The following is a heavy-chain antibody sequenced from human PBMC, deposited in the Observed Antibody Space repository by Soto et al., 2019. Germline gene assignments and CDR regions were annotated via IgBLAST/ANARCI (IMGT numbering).Heavy chain of an antibody. CDR2: ISGSGGST. Sequence: EVQLLESGGGLVQPGGSLRLSCAASGFTFSSYAMSWVRQAPGKRLEWVSAISGSGGSTYYADSVKGRFTITRKNSKNPIYMQITRLRAEETAVYYCAKRCKLVTRYWYFDIWGHGPLVPVSS. D-gene: IGHD2-21*02. CDR3: AKRCKLVTRYWYFDI. J-gene: IGHJ2*01. CDR1: GFTFSSYA. V-gene: IGHV3-23*01.